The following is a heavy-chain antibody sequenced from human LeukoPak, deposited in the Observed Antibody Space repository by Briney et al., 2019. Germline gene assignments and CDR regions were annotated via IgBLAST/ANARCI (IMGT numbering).Heavy chain of an antibody. Sequence: GGSLRLSCAASGFIFSDYYMGWVRQAPGKGLEWVANIKQDGSEKYYVDSVKGRFTISRDNAKNSLYLQVNSLRAEDTAVYYCATEILYYYDSSGYYVDYFGYWGQGTLVTVSS. CDR3: ATEILYYYDSSGYYVDYFGY. D-gene: IGHD3-22*01. CDR1: GFIFSDYY. V-gene: IGHV3-7*01. CDR2: IKQDGSEK. J-gene: IGHJ4*02.